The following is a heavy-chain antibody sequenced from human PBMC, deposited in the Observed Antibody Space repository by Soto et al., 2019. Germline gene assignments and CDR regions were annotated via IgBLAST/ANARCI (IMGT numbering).Heavy chain of an antibody. CDR1: GFTFSSYA. V-gene: IGHV3-23*01. D-gene: IGHD3-16*02. Sequence: GGSLRLSCAASGFTFSSYAMSWVRQAPGKGLEWVSGISGSGDNTYYANSVKGRFTISRDNSKNTLYLQMNSLRAEDTALYYCAKAGVTTVIVAGWFDLWGQGTLVTVSS. CDR2: ISGSGDNT. CDR3: AKAGVTTVIVAGWFDL. J-gene: IGHJ5*02.